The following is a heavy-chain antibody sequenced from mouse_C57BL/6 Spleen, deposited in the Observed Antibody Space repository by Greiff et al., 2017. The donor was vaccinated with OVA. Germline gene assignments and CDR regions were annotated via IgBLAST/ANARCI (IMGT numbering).Heavy chain of an antibody. CDR1: GYTFTDYE. J-gene: IGHJ2*01. CDR2: IDPETGGT. V-gene: IGHV1-15*01. Sequence: VKLQQSGAELVRPGASVTLSCKASGYTFTDYEMHWVKQTPVHGLEWIGAIDPETGGTAYNQKFKGKAILTADKSSSTAYMELRSLTSEDSAVYYCTDYDDYWGQGTTLTVSS. D-gene: IGHD2-4*01. CDR3: TDYDDY.